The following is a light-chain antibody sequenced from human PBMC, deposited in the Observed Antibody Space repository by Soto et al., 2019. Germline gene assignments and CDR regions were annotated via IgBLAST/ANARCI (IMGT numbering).Light chain of an antibody. V-gene: IGKV3-11*01. CDR1: QSVSSY. J-gene: IGKJ4*01. Sequence: EIVLTQSPATLSLSPGERATLSCRASQSVSSYLAWYQQKPGQASGLLIYDASNRATGIPARSSGSGSGTDFTLTISSLEPEDFAVYYCQQRSNWPPGLTFGGGTKVEIK. CDR3: QQRSNWPPGLT. CDR2: DAS.